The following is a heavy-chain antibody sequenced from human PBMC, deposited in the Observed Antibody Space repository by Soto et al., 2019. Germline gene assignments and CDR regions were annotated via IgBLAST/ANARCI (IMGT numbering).Heavy chain of an antibody. CDR3: ARAYDYPFDF. CDR1: GFTFNSYS. V-gene: IGHV3-48*02. Sequence: GGSLRLSCAASGFTFNSYSMNWVRQAPGKGLEWVSYISSSSSAIYYADSVKGRFTISRDDAVNLLYLQMNSLKDEDTAVYFCARAYDYPFDFWGQGTLVTVSS. D-gene: IGHD5-12*01. J-gene: IGHJ4*02. CDR2: ISSSSSAI.